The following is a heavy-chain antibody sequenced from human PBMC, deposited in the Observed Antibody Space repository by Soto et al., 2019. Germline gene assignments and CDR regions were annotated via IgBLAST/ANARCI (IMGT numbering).Heavy chain of an antibody. V-gene: IGHV3-74*01. Sequence: GVSLRLSCAASGFTCSHYWMHWVRQAPGKGLVWVSRINADGSSTSYVDSVKGRFTISRDDSKSIAYLQMDSLKTEDTAVYYCTRVPPHNYGSGTYPFDYWGQGALVTVSS. CDR2: INADGSST. CDR3: TRVPPHNYGSGTYPFDY. J-gene: IGHJ4*02. D-gene: IGHD3-10*01. CDR1: GFTCSHYW.